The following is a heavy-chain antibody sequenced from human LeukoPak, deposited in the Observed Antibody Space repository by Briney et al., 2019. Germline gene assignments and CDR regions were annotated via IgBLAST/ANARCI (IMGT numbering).Heavy chain of an antibody. CDR3: GKEGGA. Sequence: GGSLRLSCAASGFTFSHYGMHWVRQAPGKGLEWVAVIWSDGSYEYYADSLGGRFTISRDNSKDMLYLQMNSLKVEDTATYYCGKEGGAWGQGTKVTVSS. J-gene: IGHJ5*02. V-gene: IGHV3-33*06. D-gene: IGHD3-16*01. CDR2: IWSDGSYE. CDR1: GFTFSHYG.